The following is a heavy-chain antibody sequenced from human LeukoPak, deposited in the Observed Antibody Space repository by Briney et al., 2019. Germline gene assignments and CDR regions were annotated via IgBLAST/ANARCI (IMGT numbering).Heavy chain of an antibody. D-gene: IGHD3-10*01. CDR3: ARVLRYYYYYMDV. Sequence: SETLSLTCTVSGGSMTNYYWNWIRQPPGKGLEWIGYISASGTTNYNPSLMSRVTISVDTSKNQFSLKLSSVTAADTAVYYCARVLRYYYYYMDVWGKGTTVTVSS. CDR2: ISASGTT. J-gene: IGHJ6*03. CDR1: GGSMTNYY. V-gene: IGHV4-4*09.